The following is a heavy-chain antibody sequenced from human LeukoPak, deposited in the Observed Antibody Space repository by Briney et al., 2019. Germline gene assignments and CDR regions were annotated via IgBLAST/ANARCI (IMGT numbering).Heavy chain of an antibody. D-gene: IGHD2-21*02. Sequence: SETLSLTCTVSGGSISSYYWSWIRQPAGKGLEWIGRFYISGSTNYNTSLKSRVTMSVDTSKNQFYLRLSSVTAADTAVYYCARGDYYFDLWGQGTLVTVSS. CDR3: ARGDYYFDL. CDR2: FYISGST. CDR1: GGSISSYY. V-gene: IGHV4-4*07. J-gene: IGHJ4*02.